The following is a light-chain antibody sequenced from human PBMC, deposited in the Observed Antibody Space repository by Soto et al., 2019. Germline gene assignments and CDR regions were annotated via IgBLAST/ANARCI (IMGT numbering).Light chain of an antibody. CDR1: QRVFSS. Sequence: EIVMTQSPATLSVSPGERATLSCRASQRVFSSLAWYQQKPGQAPRLLIYGAATRATGIPARFSGSGSGTEFTLTISSLPSEDSAVYYCQQYHKWPAFGQGTKVEIK. CDR3: QQYHKWPA. J-gene: IGKJ1*01. CDR2: GAA. V-gene: IGKV3-15*01.